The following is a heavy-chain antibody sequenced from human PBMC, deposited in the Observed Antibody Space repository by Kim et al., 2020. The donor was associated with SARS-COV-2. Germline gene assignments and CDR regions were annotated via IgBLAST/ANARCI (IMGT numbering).Heavy chain of an antibody. CDR3: AKDLGGYSGYPEYYFDY. Sequence: GGSLRLSCAASGFTFSSYAMSWVRQAPGKGLEWVSAISGSGGSTYYADSVKGRFTISRDNSKNTLYLQMNSLRAEDTAVYYCAKDLGGYSGYPEYYFDYWGQGTLVTVSS. D-gene: IGHD5-12*01. V-gene: IGHV3-23*01. J-gene: IGHJ4*02. CDR1: GFTFSSYA. CDR2: ISGSGGST.